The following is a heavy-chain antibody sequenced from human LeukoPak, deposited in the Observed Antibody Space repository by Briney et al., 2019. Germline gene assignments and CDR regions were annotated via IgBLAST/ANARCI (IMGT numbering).Heavy chain of an antibody. CDR1: GGTFSSYA. CDR2: IIPIFGTA. CDR3: ARGTKHYYDSSGRGDY. Sequence: ASVKVSCTASGGTFSSYAISWVRQAPGQGLEWMGGIIPIFGTANYAQKFQGRVTITADESTSTAYMELSSLRSEDTAVYYCARGTKHYYDSSGRGDYWGQGTLVTVSS. J-gene: IGHJ4*02. D-gene: IGHD3-22*01. V-gene: IGHV1-69*13.